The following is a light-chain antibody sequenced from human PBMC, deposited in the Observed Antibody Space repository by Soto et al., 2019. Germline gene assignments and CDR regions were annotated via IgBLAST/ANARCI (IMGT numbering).Light chain of an antibody. V-gene: IGKV2-28*01. CDR2: LGS. CDR1: HSLLHSNGYNY. J-gene: IGKJ1*01. Sequence: DIVVTHSPLALPVTPGETASISCISSHSLLHSNGYNYLDWYLQKPGQSPQLLIYLGSNRASGVPDRFSGSGSGTDFTLKISRVEAEDVGVYYCVQALQSPPWTFGQGTKVDIK. CDR3: VQALQSPPWT.